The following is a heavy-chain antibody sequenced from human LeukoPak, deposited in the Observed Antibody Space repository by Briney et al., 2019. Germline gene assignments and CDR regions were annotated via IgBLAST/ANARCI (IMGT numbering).Heavy chain of an antibody. CDR1: GDSVSSNSAA. CDR3: ARDTYYDFWSGFEDYGMDV. V-gene: IGHV6-1*01. CDR2: TYYRSKWYN. D-gene: IGHD3-3*01. Sequence: SQTLSLTCAISGDSVSSNSAAWSWIRQSPSRGLEWLGRTYYRSKWYNDYAVSVKSRITINPDTSKNQFSLQLNSVTPEDTAVYYCARDTYYDFWSGFEDYGMDVWGQGTTVTVSS. J-gene: IGHJ6*02.